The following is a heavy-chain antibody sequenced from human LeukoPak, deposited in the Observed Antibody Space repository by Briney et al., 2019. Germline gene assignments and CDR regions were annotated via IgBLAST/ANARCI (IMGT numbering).Heavy chain of an antibody. D-gene: IGHD3-22*01. CDR2: IYHSGST. CDR1: GGSISSGGYS. J-gene: IGHJ5*02. V-gene: IGHV4-30-2*01. CDR3: ARASLYYDSSGRAGWFDP. Sequence: SQTLSLTCAVSGGSISSGGYSWSWIRQPPGKGLEWIGYIYHSGSTYYNPSLKSRVTISVARSKNQFSLKLSSVTAADTAVYYCARASLYYDSSGRAGWFDPWGQGTLVTVSS.